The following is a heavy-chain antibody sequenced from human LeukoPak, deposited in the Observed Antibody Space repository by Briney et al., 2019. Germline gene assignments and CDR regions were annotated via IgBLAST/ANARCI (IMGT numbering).Heavy chain of an antibody. CDR2: IIPIFGTA. J-gene: IGHJ4*02. V-gene: IGHV1-69*05. D-gene: IGHD3-22*01. Sequence: SVKVSCKASGGTFSSYAISWVRQAPGQGLEWMGGIIPIFGTANYAQKFQGRVTITTDESTSTAYMELSSLRSEDTAVYYCAGSYDSSGLIDYWGQGTLVTVSS. CDR1: GGTFSSYA. CDR3: AGSYDSSGLIDY.